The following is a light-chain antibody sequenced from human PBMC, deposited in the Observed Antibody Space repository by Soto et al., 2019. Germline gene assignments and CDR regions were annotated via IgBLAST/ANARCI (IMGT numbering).Light chain of an antibody. J-gene: IGLJ1*01. CDR3: SSYPSSSTLYV. CDR1: SSDIGGYNY. V-gene: IGLV2-14*01. Sequence: SALTQPASVSGSPGQSITISCAGTSSDIGGYNYVSWYQQHPGKAPKVMIYEVSNRPSGVSNRFSGSKSGNTASLTISGLQAEDEADYYCSSYPSSSTLYVFGSGTKVTV. CDR2: EVS.